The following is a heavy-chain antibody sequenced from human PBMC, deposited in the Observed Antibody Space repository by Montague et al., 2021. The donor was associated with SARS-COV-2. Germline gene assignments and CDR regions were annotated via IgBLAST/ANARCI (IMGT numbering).Heavy chain of an antibody. Sequence: SLRLSCAASGFTLSSYWMYWVRQAPGKGLVWISRIHYDGSSTNYADSVKGRFTISRDTAKNTLYLQMNSLRVEDTAVYYCARAYYTGLYPFDYWGQGTLVTVSS. CDR1: GFTLSSYW. CDR3: ARAYYTGLYPFDY. D-gene: IGHD2-8*02. J-gene: IGHJ4*02. V-gene: IGHV3-74*01. CDR2: IHYDGSST.